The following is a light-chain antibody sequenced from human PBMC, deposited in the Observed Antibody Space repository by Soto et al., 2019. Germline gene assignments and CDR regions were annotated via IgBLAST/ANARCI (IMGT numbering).Light chain of an antibody. V-gene: IGKV1-39*01. CDR2: YAS. CDR1: QSISSY. CDR3: PLCDSPPPP. J-gene: IGKJ1*01. Sequence: YSLSASVGARVSITCRASQSISSYLNWYQQQPGNAPPLLIYYASSLQSGVPSGFSGSGSGTDFSLTIISLQPEDFATYYCPLCDSPPPPFAQGTNVDIK.